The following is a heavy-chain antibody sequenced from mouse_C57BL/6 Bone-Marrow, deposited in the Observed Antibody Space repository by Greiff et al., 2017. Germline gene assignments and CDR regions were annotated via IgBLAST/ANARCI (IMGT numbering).Heavy chain of an antibody. J-gene: IGHJ1*03. D-gene: IGHD2-5*01. CDR3: ARPYYSNNWYFDG. CDR1: GYTFTSYW. Sequence: VQLQQPGAELVKPGASVKMSCKASGYTFTSYWITWVKQRPGQGLEWIGDIYPGSGSTNYNEKFKSKATLTVDTSSSTASMQLSSLTSEDSAVYDCARPYYSNNWYFDGWGTGTTVTVSS. CDR2: IYPGSGST. V-gene: IGHV1-55*01.